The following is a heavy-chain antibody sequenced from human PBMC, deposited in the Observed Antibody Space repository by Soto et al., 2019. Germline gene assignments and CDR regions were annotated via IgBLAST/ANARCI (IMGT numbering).Heavy chain of an antibody. CDR3: ARDEGPQFDWYFDL. J-gene: IGHJ2*01. CDR2: TSYSGST. V-gene: IGHV4-31*03. CDR1: GDSISSGGYY. Sequence: QVQLQESGPGLVKPSQTLSLTCSVSGDSISSGGYYWNWIRQLPGKGLEWIGYTSYSGSTYYNPSPNSRATISVATSKNQFPLKLTSVTAADTAVYYCARDEGPQFDWYFDLWGRGTLVTVSS.